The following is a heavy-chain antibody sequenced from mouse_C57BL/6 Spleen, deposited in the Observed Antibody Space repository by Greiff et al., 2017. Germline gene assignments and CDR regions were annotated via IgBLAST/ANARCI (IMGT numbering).Heavy chain of an antibody. CDR3: AKVGTITTPRLFAY. V-gene: IGHV2-3*01. J-gene: IGHJ3*01. D-gene: IGHD1-1*01. CDR1: GFSLTSYG. CDR2: IWGDGST. Sequence: VKLMESGPGLVAPSQSLSITCTVSGFSLTSYGVSWVRQPPGKGLEWLGVIWGDGSTNYHSALISRLSISKDNSKSQVFLKLNSLQTDDTATYYCAKVGTITTPRLFAYWGQGTLVTVSA.